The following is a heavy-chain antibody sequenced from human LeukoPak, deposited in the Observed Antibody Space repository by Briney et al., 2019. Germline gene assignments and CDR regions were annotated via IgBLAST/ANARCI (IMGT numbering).Heavy chain of an antibody. V-gene: IGHV3-21*01. CDR3: ARDLAVTTSYYYYYGMDV. Sequence: GGSLRLSCAASGFTFSSYSMNWVRQAPGKGRGWGSSISTSSSYIYYADSGKGRFTISRDNAKNSLYLQMNSLRAEDTAVYYCARDLAVTTSYYYYYGMDVWGQGTTVTVSS. D-gene: IGHD4-11*01. J-gene: IGHJ6*02. CDR1: GFTFSSYS. CDR2: ISTSSSYI.